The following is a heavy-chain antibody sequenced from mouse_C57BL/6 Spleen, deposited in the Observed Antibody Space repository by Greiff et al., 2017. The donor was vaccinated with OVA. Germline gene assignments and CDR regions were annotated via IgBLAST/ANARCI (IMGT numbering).Heavy chain of an antibody. D-gene: IGHD2-4*01. Sequence: QVQLQQPGTELVKPGASVKLSCKASGYTFTSYWLHWVKQRPGQGLEWIGNINPSNGGTNYNEKFKSKATLTVDKSSSTAYMQLSSLTSEDSAVYDCARVYYDYDDPVAYWGQGTLVTVSA. J-gene: IGHJ3*01. CDR2: INPSNGGT. CDR1: GYTFTSYW. CDR3: ARVYYDYDDPVAY. V-gene: IGHV1-53*01.